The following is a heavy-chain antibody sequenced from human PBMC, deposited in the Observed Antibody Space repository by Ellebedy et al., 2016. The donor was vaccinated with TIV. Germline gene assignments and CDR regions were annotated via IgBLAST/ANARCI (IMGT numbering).Heavy chain of an antibody. J-gene: IGHJ3*02. CDR3: ARDPGYGGTHGFDI. CDR2: IIPFFGTA. CDR1: RGTFSSYD. D-gene: IGHD4-23*01. V-gene: IGHV1-69*06. Sequence: ASVKVSXKASRGTFSSYDISWVRQAPGQGLEWMGGIIPFFGTANYAQKFQGRVTITADKSTSTAYMELTSLRSEDTAVYYCARDPGYGGTHGFDIWGQGTMVTVSS.